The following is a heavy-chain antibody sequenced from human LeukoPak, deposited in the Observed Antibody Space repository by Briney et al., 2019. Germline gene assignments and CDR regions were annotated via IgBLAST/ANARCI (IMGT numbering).Heavy chain of an antibody. CDR3: ARGAFYGY. V-gene: IGHV3-48*03. D-gene: IGHD1-26*01. Sequence: PGGSLRLSCAASGFTFSSYEIICVRQAPGKGLEWVSYISSGGSAIYYADSVKGRFTISRDDAKNSLFLQMSSLRAEDTAVYYCARGAFYGYWGQGTLVTVSS. J-gene: IGHJ4*02. CDR2: ISSGGSAI. CDR1: GFTFSSYE.